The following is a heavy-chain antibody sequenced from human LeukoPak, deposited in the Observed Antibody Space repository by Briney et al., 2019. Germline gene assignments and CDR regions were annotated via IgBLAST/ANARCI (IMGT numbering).Heavy chain of an antibody. V-gene: IGHV3-23*01. CDR2: ISGSGGST. D-gene: IGHD3-10*01. CDR1: RFTFSSYA. Sequence: GGSLRLSCAASRFTFSSYAMSWVRQAPGKGLEWVSAISGSGGSTYYADSVKGRFTISRDNSKNTLYLQMNSLRAEDTAVYYCAKVVTNYYGSGSPNWFDPWGQGTLVTVSS. CDR3: AKVVTNYYGSGSPNWFDP. J-gene: IGHJ5*02.